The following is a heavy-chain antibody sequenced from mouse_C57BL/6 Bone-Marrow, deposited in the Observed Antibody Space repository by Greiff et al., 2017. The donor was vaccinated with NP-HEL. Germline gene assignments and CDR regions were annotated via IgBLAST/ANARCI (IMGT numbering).Heavy chain of an antibody. CDR3: ARSHGSSPTWFAY. D-gene: IGHD1-1*01. CDR1: GYTFTDHT. V-gene: IGHV1-78*01. Sequence: VQGVESDAELVKPGASVKISCKVSGYTFTDHTIHWMKQRPVQGLEWIGYIYPRDGSTKYNEKFKGKATLTADKSSSTAYMQLNSLTSEDSAVYFCARSHGSSPTWFAYWGQGTLVTVSA. CDR2: IYPRDGST. J-gene: IGHJ3*01.